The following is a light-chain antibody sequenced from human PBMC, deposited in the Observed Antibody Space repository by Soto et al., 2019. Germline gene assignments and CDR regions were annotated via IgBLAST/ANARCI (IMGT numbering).Light chain of an antibody. CDR3: SSYTSSSSYV. J-gene: IGLJ1*01. V-gene: IGLV2-14*01. CDR1: SSDVGTYNS. CDR2: DVS. Sequence: LTQPAAVSGSPGQSIAISCTGTSSDVGTYNSVSWYQQYPGKAPKLMIHDVSNRPSGVSDRFSGSKSGNTASLTISGLQSEDEADYYCSSYTSSSSYVFGSGTKVTVL.